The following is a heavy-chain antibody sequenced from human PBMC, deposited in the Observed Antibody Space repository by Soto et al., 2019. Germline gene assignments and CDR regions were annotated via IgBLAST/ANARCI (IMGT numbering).Heavy chain of an antibody. J-gene: IGHJ4*02. Sequence: PSETLSLTCTVSGGSISSSSYYWGWIRQPPGKGLEWIGSIYYSGSTYYNPSLKSRVTISVDTSKNQFSLKLSSVTAADTAVYYCARGSTLTVAVQTDAPDNFYLDYWSQGSLVTVPQ. V-gene: IGHV4-39*01. CDR2: IYYSGST. D-gene: IGHD6-19*01. CDR3: ARGSTLTVAVQTDAPDNFYLDY. CDR1: GGSISSSSYY.